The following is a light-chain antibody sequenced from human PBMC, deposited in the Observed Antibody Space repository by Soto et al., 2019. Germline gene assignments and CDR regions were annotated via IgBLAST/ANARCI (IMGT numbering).Light chain of an antibody. V-gene: IGLV1-40*01. CDR3: QSYDKSLSGHVV. Sequence: QSVLTQPPSVSGAPGQRVTISCTGSSSNIGALYDVNWYQQLPGTAPKLLIYDTNNRPSGVPDRFSGSKSGTSASLAITGRKAEDEADYYCQSYDKSLSGHVVFCGGTKLTVL. CDR1: SSNIGALYD. J-gene: IGLJ2*01. CDR2: DTN.